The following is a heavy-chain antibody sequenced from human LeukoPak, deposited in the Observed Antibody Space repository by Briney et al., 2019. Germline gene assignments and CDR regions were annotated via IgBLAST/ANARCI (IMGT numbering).Heavy chain of an antibody. CDR1: GFTFSSYA. J-gene: IGHJ6*03. Sequence: GGSLRLSCAASGFTFSSYAMSWVRQAPGKGLEWVSAISGSGGSTYYADSVKGRFTISRDNSKNTLYLQMNSLRAEDTAVYYCAKRALKGPAAMDNYYMDVWGKGTTVTVSS. V-gene: IGHV3-23*01. CDR2: ISGSGGST. CDR3: AKRALKGPAAMDNYYMDV. D-gene: IGHD2-2*01.